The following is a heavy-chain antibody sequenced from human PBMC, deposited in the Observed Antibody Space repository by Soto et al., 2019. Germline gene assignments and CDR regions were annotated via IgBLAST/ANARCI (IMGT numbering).Heavy chain of an antibody. CDR1: GGSISSYY. J-gene: IGHJ4*02. CDR2: IYYSGST. V-gene: IGHV4-59*08. CDR3: ARIYSGYDLELVFYFDY. Sequence: SETLSLTCTVSGGSISSYYWSWIRQPPGKGPEWIGYIYYSGSTNYNPSLKSRVTISVDTSKNQFSLKLSSVTAADTAVYYCARIYSGYDLELVFYFDYWGQGTLVTVSS. D-gene: IGHD5-12*01.